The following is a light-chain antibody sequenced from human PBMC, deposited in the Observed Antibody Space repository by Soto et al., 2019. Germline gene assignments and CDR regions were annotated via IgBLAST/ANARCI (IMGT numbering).Light chain of an antibody. V-gene: IGKV1-39*01. J-gene: IGKJ4*01. CDR3: QQTYISPPT. Sequence: DIQMTQSPSTLSASVGDRVTITCRASQSISSWLAWYQQKPGKAPKLLIYGASTLQSGAPSRFSGGGFGSDFTLIISSLQPEDFASYYCQQTYISPPTFGGETKVEIK. CDR2: GAS. CDR1: QSISSW.